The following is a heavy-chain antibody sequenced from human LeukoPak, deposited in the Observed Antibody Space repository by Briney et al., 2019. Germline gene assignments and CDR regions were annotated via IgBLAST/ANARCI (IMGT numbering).Heavy chain of an antibody. V-gene: IGHV4-61*02. CDR1: GGSISSSSYY. CDR2: IYTSGST. J-gene: IGHJ5*02. D-gene: IGHD5-12*01. Sequence: PSETLSLTCTVSGGSISSSSYYWSWIRQPAGKGLEWIGRIYTSGSTNYNPSLKSRVTISVDTSKNQFSLKLSSVTAADTAVYYCARGASGYDLGPWGQGTLVTVSS. CDR3: ARGASGYDLGP.